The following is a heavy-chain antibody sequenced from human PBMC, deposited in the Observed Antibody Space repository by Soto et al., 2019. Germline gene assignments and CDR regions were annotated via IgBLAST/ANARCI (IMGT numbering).Heavy chain of an antibody. V-gene: IGHV3-48*02. D-gene: IGHD1-26*01. J-gene: IGHJ3*02. CDR2: ISSSSSTI. CDR1: GFNFSSYS. Sequence: GGSLRLSCAASGFNFSSYSMNWVRQAPGKGLEWVSYISSSSSTIYYADSVKGRFTISRDNANNSLYLQMNSLRDEDTAVYYCARAVVGATWDAFDIWGQGTMVTVSS. CDR3: ARAVVGATWDAFDI.